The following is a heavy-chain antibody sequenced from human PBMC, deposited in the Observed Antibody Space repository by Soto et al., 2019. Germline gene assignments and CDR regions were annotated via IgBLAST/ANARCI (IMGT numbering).Heavy chain of an antibody. CDR3: AKALTPQLAYWLDP. CDR1: GFSFTGYY. V-gene: IGHV1-2*02. J-gene: IGHJ5*02. Sequence: GASVKVSCKASGFSFTGYYIHWLRQAPGQGLEWMGWINAHSGGTEYAQKFQGRVTLTRDTSIATAYLTLTSLTSDDTALYYCAKALTPQLAYWLDPWGQGTQVTVAS. CDR2: INAHSGGT. D-gene: IGHD6-6*01.